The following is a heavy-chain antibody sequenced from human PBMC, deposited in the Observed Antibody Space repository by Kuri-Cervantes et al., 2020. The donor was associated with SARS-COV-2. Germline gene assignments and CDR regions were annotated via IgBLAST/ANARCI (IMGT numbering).Heavy chain of an antibody. Sequence: GGSLRLSCKASGYTFTSYGISWVRQAPGQGLEWMGWISAYNGNTNYAQKLQGRVTMTTDTSTSTAYMELSSLRSEDTAVYYCANTVVVPNARGNYYYYMDVWGKGTTVTVSS. D-gene: IGHD2-2*01. CDR1: GYTFTSYG. CDR3: ANTVVVPNARGNYYYYMDV. J-gene: IGHJ6*03. V-gene: IGHV1-18*01. CDR2: ISAYNGNT.